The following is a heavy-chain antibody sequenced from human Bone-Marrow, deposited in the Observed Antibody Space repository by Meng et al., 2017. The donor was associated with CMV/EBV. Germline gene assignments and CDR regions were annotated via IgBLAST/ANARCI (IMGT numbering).Heavy chain of an antibody. J-gene: IGHJ5*02. CDR1: GGTFSSNG. D-gene: IGHD5-12*01. CDR2: IIPMSDKT. V-gene: IGHV1-69*05. Sequence: SVNVSYKHCGGTFSSNGISWVRQAPGQGLEWMGGIIPMSDKTDYAQKFQGRLTLTTDESTSTAYMDLSSLGSDDTAVYYCARVPGGYEDNDWFDPWGQGTLVTVSS. CDR3: ARVPGGYEDNDWFDP.